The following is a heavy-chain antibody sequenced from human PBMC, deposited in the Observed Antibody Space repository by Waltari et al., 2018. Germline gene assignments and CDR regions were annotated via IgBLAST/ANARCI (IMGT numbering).Heavy chain of an antibody. CDR1: GGSFSGYY. D-gene: IGHD5-18*01. Sequence: QVQLQQWGAGLVKPSETLSLTCAVDGGSFSGYYRSWIRPHPGKGREWIGESNHSGSTNYNPSLKSRVTISVDTSKNQFSLKLSSVTAADTAVYYCARGGARARKSKGGYSYGSVDYWGQGTLVTVSS. CDR2: SNHSGST. J-gene: IGHJ4*02. V-gene: IGHV4-34*01. CDR3: ARGGARARKSKGGYSYGSVDY.